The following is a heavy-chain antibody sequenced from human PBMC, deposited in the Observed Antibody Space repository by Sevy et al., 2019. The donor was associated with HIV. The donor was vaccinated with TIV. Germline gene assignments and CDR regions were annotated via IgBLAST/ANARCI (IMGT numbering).Heavy chain of an antibody. Sequence: GGSLRLSCAASGFTFSSYAMSWVRQAPGKGLEWVSAISGRGGSTYYADSVKGRFTISRDNSKNTLYLQMNSLRAEDTAVYYCAKPGPYCSGGSCYSLADYWGQGTLVTVSS. CDR2: ISGRGGST. CDR3: AKPGPYCSGGSCYSLADY. J-gene: IGHJ4*02. CDR1: GFTFSSYA. D-gene: IGHD2-15*01. V-gene: IGHV3-23*01.